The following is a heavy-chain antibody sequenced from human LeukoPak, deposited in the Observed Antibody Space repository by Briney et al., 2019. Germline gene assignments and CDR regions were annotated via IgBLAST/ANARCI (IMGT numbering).Heavy chain of an antibody. CDR1: GGSIRSSTYY. Sequence: PSETLSPTCTVSGGSIRSSTYYWGWIRQPPGKGLEWIGNLYYSGSTYYNPSLKSRVTISVDTSKNHFSLKLSSVTAADTAFYYCARQAISGYDPPPFDSWGQGTLVTVSS. J-gene: IGHJ4*02. CDR2: LYYSGST. CDR3: ARQAISGYDPPPFDS. V-gene: IGHV4-39*01. D-gene: IGHD5-12*01.